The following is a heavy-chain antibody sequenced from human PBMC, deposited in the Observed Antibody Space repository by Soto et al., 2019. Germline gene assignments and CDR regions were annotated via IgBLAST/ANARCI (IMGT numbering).Heavy chain of an antibody. CDR3: ARKAYGEISYYYSGMDV. CDR2: IWYGGSNK. V-gene: IGHV3-33*01. J-gene: IGHJ6*02. Sequence: QVQLVESGGGVVQPGRSLRLSCAASGFTFSSYGMHWVRQAPGKGLEWVAVIWYGGSNKYYADSVKGRFTISRDNYKNTLYLQMNGLGAEDTAVYYCARKAYGEISYYYSGMDVWGQGTTVTVSS. D-gene: IGHD4-17*01. CDR1: GFTFSSYG.